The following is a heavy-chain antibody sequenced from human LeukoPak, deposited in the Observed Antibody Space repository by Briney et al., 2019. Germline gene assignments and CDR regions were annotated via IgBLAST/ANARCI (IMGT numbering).Heavy chain of an antibody. CDR2: IIPIFGTA. J-gene: IGHJ6*03. CDR3: VRGGIVATIPDPYYYYYMDV. D-gene: IGHD5-12*01. CDR1: GGTFSSYA. Sequence: ASVKVSCKASGGTFSSYAISWVRQAPGQGLEWMGGIIPIFGTANYAQKFQGRVTITADESTSTAYMELSSLRSEDTAVYYCVRGGIVATIPDPYYYYYMDVWGKGTTVTISS. V-gene: IGHV1-69*01.